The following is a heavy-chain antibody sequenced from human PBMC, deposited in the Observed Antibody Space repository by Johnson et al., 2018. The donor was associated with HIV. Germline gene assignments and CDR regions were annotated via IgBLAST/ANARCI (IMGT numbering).Heavy chain of an antibody. V-gene: IGHV3-64*01. D-gene: IGHD2-15*01. CDR2: TSSNGDRS. CDR3: ARDRGGKGGFDAFDI. Sequence: VQLVESGGGLVQPGGCLRLSCAASGFTFSDYYMSWIRQAPGKGLEYVSTTSSNGDRSHYANSVKGRFIISRDNSENTLYLQMGSLRAEDMAVYYCARDRGGKGGFDAFDIWGQGTMVTVSS. J-gene: IGHJ3*02. CDR1: GFTFSDYY.